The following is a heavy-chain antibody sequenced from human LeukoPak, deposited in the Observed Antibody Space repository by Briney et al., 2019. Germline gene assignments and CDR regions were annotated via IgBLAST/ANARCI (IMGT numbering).Heavy chain of an antibody. D-gene: IGHD5-18*01. CDR1: GFTFGDYA. J-gene: IGHJ4*02. CDR3: TRDYGGIQLWSFDY. V-gene: IGHV3-49*03. Sequence: PGGSLRLSCTASGFTFGDYAMSWFRQAPGKGLAWVGFIRSKAYGGTTEYAASVKGRFTISRDDSKSIAYLQMNSLKTEDTAVYYCTRDYGGIQLWSFDYWGQGTLVTVSS. CDR2: IRSKAYGGTT.